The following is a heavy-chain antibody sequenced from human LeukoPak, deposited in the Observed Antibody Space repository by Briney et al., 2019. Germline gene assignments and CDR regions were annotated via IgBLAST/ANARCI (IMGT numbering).Heavy chain of an antibody. CDR3: ARGNGYRSAFDI. J-gene: IGHJ3*02. D-gene: IGHD5-24*01. CDR1: GFSFSNYG. Sequence: GGSLRLSCAASGFSFSNYGMNWVRQAPGKGLEWVSGITGSGSTIYYADSVKGRFTISRDNAKNSLYLQMNSLRADDTAVYSCARGNGYRSAFDIWGQGTMVTVSS. V-gene: IGHV3-48*04. CDR2: ITGSGSTI.